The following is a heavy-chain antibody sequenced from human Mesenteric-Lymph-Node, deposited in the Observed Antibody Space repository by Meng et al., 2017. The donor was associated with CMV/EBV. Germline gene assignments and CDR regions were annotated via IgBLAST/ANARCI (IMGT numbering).Heavy chain of an antibody. CDR1: GFTFSTYS. J-gene: IGHJ6*02. D-gene: IGHD2-2*01. Sequence: GESLKISCAASGFTFSTYSMNWVRQAPGKGLEWVSYISPTSSTIYYADSVKGRFTISRDNAKNSLYLQMNSLRAEDTAVYYCARDAAANNYDYYYGMDLWGQGTTVTVSS. V-gene: IGHV3-48*04. CDR2: ISPTSSTI. CDR3: ARDAAANNYDYYYGMDL.